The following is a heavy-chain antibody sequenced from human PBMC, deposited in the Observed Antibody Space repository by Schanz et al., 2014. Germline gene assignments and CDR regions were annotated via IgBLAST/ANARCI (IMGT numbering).Heavy chain of an antibody. V-gene: IGHV3-48*04. D-gene: IGHD4-4*01. CDR2: ISDAITSGFSTI. CDR3: VRDTDYNFDY. CDR1: GFTFSSYS. J-gene: IGHJ4*02. Sequence: VQLVESGGGVVQPGRSLRLSCAASGFTFSSYSMNWVRQAPGKGLEWLSYISDAITSGFSTIFYADSVKGRFTISRDNDKNTLYLQMNSLRAEDTAVYYCVRDTDYNFDYWGQGTLVTVSS.